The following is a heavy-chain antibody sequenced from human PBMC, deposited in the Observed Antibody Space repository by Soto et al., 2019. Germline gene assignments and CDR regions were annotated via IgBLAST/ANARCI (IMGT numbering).Heavy chain of an antibody. CDR3: ARAAGIMTRGFHGMDV. Sequence: EVQLVESGGGLVQPGGSLRLSCAASGFAFSDYAMNWVRQAPGKGLEWISYISSTASTIHYADSVKGRFTISRDNAKNSVYLQMNSLRAEDSAVYYCARAAGIMTRGFHGMDVWGQGTTVTVSS. J-gene: IGHJ6*02. CDR2: ISSTASTI. V-gene: IGHV3-48*03. CDR1: GFAFSDYA. D-gene: IGHD3-10*01.